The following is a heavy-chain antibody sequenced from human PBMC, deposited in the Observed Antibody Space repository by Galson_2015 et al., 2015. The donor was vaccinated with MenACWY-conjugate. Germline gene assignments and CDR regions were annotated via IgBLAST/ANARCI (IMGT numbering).Heavy chain of an antibody. CDR2: IGTNHGTGKYGDT. D-gene: IGHD2-15*01. CDR3: ARDWCCPSGGCYICLDP. J-gene: IGHJ5*02. V-gene: IGHV1-18*01. Sequence: SVKVSCKASGYTFTTCGISWVRQARGQGLEWVGWIGTNHGTGKYGDTNYAQKFRDRVTLTADTSTSTAYLELRSLRSDDSAVYFCARDWCCPSGGCYICLDPWGQGSLVTVSS. CDR1: GYTFTTCG.